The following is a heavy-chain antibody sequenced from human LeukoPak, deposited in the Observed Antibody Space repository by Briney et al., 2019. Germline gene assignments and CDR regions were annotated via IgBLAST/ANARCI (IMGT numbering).Heavy chain of an antibody. CDR3: AGGQTPYYDFWSGYYSPYYYYYGMDV. Sequence: GGSLRLSCAASGFTFSSYSMNWVRQAPGKGLEWVSSISSSSSYIYYADSVKGRFTISRDNAKNSLYLQMNSLRAEDTAVYYCAGGQTPYYDFWSGYYSPYYYYYGMDVWGQGTTVTVSS. J-gene: IGHJ6*02. D-gene: IGHD3-3*01. CDR1: GFTFSSYS. CDR2: ISSSSSYI. V-gene: IGHV3-21*01.